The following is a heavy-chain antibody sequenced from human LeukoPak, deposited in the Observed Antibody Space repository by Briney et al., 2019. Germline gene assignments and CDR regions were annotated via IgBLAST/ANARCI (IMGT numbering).Heavy chain of an antibody. CDR2: IKQDGSEK. Sequence: GGSLRLSCAASGFTFSSYWMSWVRQAPGKGLEWVANIKQDGSEKYYVDSVKGRFTISRDNAKNSLYLQMNSLRAEDTAVYYCARDWDYYDSSGDAAFDIWGQGTMVTVSS. D-gene: IGHD3-22*01. CDR3: ARDWDYYDSSGDAAFDI. V-gene: IGHV3-7*01. J-gene: IGHJ3*02. CDR1: GFTFSSYW.